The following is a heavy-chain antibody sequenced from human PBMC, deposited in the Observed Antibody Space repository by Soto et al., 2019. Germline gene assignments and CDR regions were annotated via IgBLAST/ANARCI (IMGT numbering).Heavy chain of an antibody. D-gene: IGHD1-26*01. CDR3: ARDSPANGIVGAKAFDY. V-gene: IGHV1-69*01. Sequence: QVQLVQSGAEGKKPGSSVKVSCKASGGTFSSYAISWVRQAPGQGLEWMGGIIPIFGTANYAQKFQGRVTITADEAKSTAYMELSSLRSEDTAVYYCARDSPANGIVGAKAFDYWGQGTLVTVSS. CDR1: GGTFSSYA. CDR2: IIPIFGTA. J-gene: IGHJ4*02.